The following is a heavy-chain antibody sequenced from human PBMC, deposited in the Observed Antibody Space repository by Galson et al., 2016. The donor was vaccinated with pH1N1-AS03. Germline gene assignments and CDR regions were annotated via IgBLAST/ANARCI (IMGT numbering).Heavy chain of an antibody. D-gene: IGHD5-24*01. CDR1: GDSFSKYV. Sequence: SVKVSCKASGDSFSKYVISWVRQAPGQGLQWMGRIIPNLGVTNYAQRFQARVTITADKSSSTVYMEVTNLTSEDTAIYYCAHKQSNGYNGWFDPWGQGTLVTVSS. CDR2: IIPNLGVT. V-gene: IGHV1-69*04. J-gene: IGHJ5*02. CDR3: AHKQSNGYNGWFDP.